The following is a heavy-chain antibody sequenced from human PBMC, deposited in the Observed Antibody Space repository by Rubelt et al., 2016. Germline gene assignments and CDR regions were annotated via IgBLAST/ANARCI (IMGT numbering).Heavy chain of an antibody. CDR2: IIPILGIA. J-gene: IGHJ4*02. CDR1: GYTLTELS. Sequence: QVQLVQSGAEVKKPGASVKVSCKVSGYTLTELSMHWVRQAPGNGLEWMGRIIPILGIANYAQKFQGRVTITADKSTSTAYMELSSLRSEDTAVYYCARDDCSSTSCSPQGWGQGTLVTVSS. CDR3: ARDDCSSTSCSPQG. D-gene: IGHD2-2*01. V-gene: IGHV1-69*04.